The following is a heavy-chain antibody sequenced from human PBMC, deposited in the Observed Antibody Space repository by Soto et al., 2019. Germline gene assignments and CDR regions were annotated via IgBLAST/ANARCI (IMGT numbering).Heavy chain of an antibody. Sequence: GGSLRLSCAASGFTFSSYAMSWVRQAPGKGLEWVSAISGSGGSTYYADSVKGRFTISRDNPKNTLYLQMNSLRAEDTAVYYCARLWFGELSPYYFDYWGQGTLVTVSS. CDR3: ARLWFGELSPYYFDY. D-gene: IGHD3-10*01. V-gene: IGHV3-23*01. CDR2: ISGSGGST. CDR1: GFTFSSYA. J-gene: IGHJ4*02.